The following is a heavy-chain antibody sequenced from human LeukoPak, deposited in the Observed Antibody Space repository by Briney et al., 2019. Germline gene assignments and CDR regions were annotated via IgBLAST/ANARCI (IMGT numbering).Heavy chain of an antibody. CDR3: AKDHPRSGWFDP. Sequence: GGSLRLSCAASGFTFSSYAMSWVRQAAGKGLKGVSAISGSRGSTYYADSVKGRFTISRDNSKNTLYLQMNSLRAEDTAVYYCAKDHPRSGWFDPWGQGTLVTVPS. CDR1: GFTFSSYA. CDR2: ISGSRGST. V-gene: IGHV3-23*01. J-gene: IGHJ5*02.